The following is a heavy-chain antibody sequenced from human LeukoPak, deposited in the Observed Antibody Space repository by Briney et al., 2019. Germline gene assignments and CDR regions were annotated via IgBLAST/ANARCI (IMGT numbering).Heavy chain of an antibody. D-gene: IGHD3-22*01. CDR1: GFTFSSYG. Sequence: GGSLRLSCAASGFTFSSYGMHWVRQAPGKGLEWVSYISSSSSTIYYADSVKGRFTISRDNAKNSLYLQMNSLRAEDTAVYYCARDISSSGYYYVGNYFDYWGQGTLVTVSS. J-gene: IGHJ4*02. CDR2: ISSSSSTI. CDR3: ARDISSSGYYYVGNYFDY. V-gene: IGHV3-48*01.